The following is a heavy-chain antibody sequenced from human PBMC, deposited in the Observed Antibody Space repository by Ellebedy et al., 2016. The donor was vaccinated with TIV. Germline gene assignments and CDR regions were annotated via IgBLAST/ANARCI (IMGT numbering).Heavy chain of an antibody. V-gene: IGHV3-74*01. CDR2: IIADGSTT. J-gene: IGHJ4*02. CDR1: GFTFSSYW. Sequence: GESLKISYAASGFTFSSYWMHWVRQAPGKGLVWVSRIIADGSTTNYADSVKGRFTISRDNAKNTLYLQMNSLRAEDTAVYYCARGHISPEDYWGQGTLVTVSS. CDR3: ARGHISPEDY. D-gene: IGHD1-14*01.